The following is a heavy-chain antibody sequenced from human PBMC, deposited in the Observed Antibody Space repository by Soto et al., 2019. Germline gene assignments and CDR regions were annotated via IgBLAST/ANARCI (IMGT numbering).Heavy chain of an antibody. CDR2: IYYSGST. CDR1: GGSISSYY. J-gene: IGHJ4*02. Sequence: QVQLQESGPGLVKPSETLSLTCTVSGGSISSYYWSWIRQPPGKGLEWIGYIYYSGSTNYNPSLKSRATKSVDTSKYQFPLKLSSVTAADTDVYYCARRYGSCFDYWGQGTLVTVSS. V-gene: IGHV4-59*08. D-gene: IGHD5-18*01. CDR3: ARRYGSCFDY.